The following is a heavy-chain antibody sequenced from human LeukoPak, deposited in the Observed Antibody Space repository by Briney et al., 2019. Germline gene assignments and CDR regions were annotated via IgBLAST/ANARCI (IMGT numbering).Heavy chain of an antibody. V-gene: IGHV4-34*01. D-gene: IGHD6-13*01. CDR2: INHSGST. CDR3: AREEVAAAAGYFDY. CDR1: GGSFSGYY. J-gene: IGHJ4*02. Sequence: PSETLSLTCAVYGGSFSGYYWSWIRQPPGKGLEWIGEINHSGSTNYNPSLKSRVTISVDTSKNQFSLKLSSVTAADTAVYYCAREEVAAAAGYFDYWGQGTLVTVSS.